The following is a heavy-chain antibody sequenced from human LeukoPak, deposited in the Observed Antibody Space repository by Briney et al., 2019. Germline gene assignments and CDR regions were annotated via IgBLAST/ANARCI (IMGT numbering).Heavy chain of an antibody. CDR3: ARGRPYYYDSSGYYFDY. Sequence: SETLSLTCAVYGGSFSGYYWSWIRQPPGKGLEWIGEINHSGSTNYNPSLKSRVTISVDTSKNQFSLKLSSVTAADTAVYYCARGRPYYYDSSGYYFDYWGQGTLVTVSS. V-gene: IGHV4-34*01. CDR2: INHSGST. CDR1: GGSFSGYY. J-gene: IGHJ4*02. D-gene: IGHD3-22*01.